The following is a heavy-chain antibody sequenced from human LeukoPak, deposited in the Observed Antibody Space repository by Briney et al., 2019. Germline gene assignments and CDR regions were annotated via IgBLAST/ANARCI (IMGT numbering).Heavy chain of an antibody. D-gene: IGHD1-26*01. CDR1: GFTFFSYG. V-gene: IGHV3-30*18. Sequence: GGSLRLSCAASGFTFFSYGMHWVRQAPGRGLEWVAGISYDGSNKYYVDSVKGRFTISRDNSKNTLYLEMISLRIEDTAVYYCAKGPVSGSRSPLDYWGQGTLVTVPS. CDR2: ISYDGSNK. J-gene: IGHJ4*02. CDR3: AKGPVSGSRSPLDY.